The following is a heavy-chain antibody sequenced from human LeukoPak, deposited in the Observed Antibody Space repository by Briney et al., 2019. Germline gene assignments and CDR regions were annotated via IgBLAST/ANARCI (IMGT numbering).Heavy chain of an antibody. V-gene: IGHV4-34*11. Sequence: NASETLSLTCAVYGGSFSGYYWSWIRQPPGKGLEWIGYIYYSGSTNYNPSLKSRVTISVDTSKNQFSLKLSSVTAADTAMYYCAREVADYGGYYYYHYMDVWGKGTTVTISS. D-gene: IGHD4-23*01. CDR3: AREVADYGGYYYYHYMDV. J-gene: IGHJ6*03. CDR1: GGSFSGYY. CDR2: IYYSGST.